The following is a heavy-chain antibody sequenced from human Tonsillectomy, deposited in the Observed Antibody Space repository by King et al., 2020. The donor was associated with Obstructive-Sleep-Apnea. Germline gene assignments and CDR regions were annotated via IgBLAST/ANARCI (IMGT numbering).Heavy chain of an antibody. CDR3: AKEGDAYCGGDCYLDY. J-gene: IGHJ4*02. CDR2: ISYDGSNK. V-gene: IGHV3-30*18. CDR1: GFTFSTYG. D-gene: IGHD2-21*02. Sequence: VQLVESGGGVVQPGRSLRLSCAASGFTFSTYGMHWGRQAPGKGLEWVALISYDGSNKYYGVSVKGRFTISRDNYKNKLYLQMNSLRAEDTALYYCAKEGDAYCGGDCYLDYWGQGTLVTVSS.